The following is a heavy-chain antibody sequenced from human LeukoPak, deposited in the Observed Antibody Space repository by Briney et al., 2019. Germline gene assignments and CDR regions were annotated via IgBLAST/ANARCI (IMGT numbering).Heavy chain of an antibody. V-gene: IGHV7-4-1*02. CDR1: GYTFTRYA. CDR2: INPNTGNP. CDR3: AIDQPVAGVSNFDS. J-gene: IGHJ4*02. Sequence: ASVKVSCKASGYTFTRYAMNWLRQAPGQGLEWMGWINPNTGNPTYAQAFTGRFVFSLDTSVSTAYLQISSLNTEDTAVYYCAIDQPVAGVSNFDSWGQGALVTVSS. D-gene: IGHD6-19*01.